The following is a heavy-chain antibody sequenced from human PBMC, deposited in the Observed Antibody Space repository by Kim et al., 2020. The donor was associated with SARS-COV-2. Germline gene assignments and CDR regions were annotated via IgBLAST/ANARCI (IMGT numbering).Heavy chain of an antibody. J-gene: IGHJ5*02. D-gene: IGHD6-13*01. Sequence: SQTLSLTCAISGDSVSSNSAAWNWIRQSPSRGLEWLGRTYYRSKWYNDYAVSVKSRITINPDTSKNQFSLQLNSVTPEDTAVYYCARDWSEAAAGTGNWFDPWGQGTLVTVSS. CDR1: GDSVSSNSAA. V-gene: IGHV6-1*01. CDR2: TYYRSKWYN. CDR3: ARDWSEAAAGTGNWFDP.